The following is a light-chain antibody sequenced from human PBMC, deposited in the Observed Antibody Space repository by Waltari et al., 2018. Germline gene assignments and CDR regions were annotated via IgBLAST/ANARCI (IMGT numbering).Light chain of an antibody. CDR1: PSLVHSDGKTY. Sequence: DVVMTQSPLSLPVTLGQPATIPCRSSPSLVHSDGKTYLNWFQQRPGQSPRRLIYKVFNRDSGVPDRFSGSGSGTDFTLKISMVEAEDVGTYYCMQATQLPLTFGQGTKVEIK. CDR2: KVF. J-gene: IGKJ1*01. V-gene: IGKV2-30*02. CDR3: MQATQLPLT.